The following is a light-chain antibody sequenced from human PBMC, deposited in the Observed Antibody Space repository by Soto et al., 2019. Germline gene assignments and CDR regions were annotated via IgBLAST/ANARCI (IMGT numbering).Light chain of an antibody. J-gene: IGLJ2*01. CDR3: QTWGTGFHVV. CDR2: LNSDGSH. CDR1: SGHSSYA. V-gene: IGLV4-69*01. Sequence: QSVLTQSPSASASLGASVKLTCTPSSGHSSYAIAWHQQQPEQGPRYLMKLNSDGSHSKGDGIPDRFSGSSSGAERYLTISSLQSEDEADYYCQTWGTGFHVVFGGGTKLTVL.